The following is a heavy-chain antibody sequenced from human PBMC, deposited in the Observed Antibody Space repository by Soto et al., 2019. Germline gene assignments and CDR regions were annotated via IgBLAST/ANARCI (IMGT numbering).Heavy chain of an antibody. Sequence: GGSLRLSCAASGFTFSSYAMSWVRQAPGKGLEWVSAISGSGGSTYYADSVKGRFTISRDNSKNTLYLQMNSLRAEDTAVYYCAKDTAGSGSYYQYYFDYWGQGTLVTVSS. D-gene: IGHD3-10*01. V-gene: IGHV3-23*01. J-gene: IGHJ4*02. CDR2: ISGSGGST. CDR3: AKDTAGSGSYYQYYFDY. CDR1: GFTFSSYA.